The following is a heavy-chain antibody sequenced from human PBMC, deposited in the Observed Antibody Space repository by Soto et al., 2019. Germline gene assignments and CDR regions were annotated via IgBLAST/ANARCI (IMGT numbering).Heavy chain of an antibody. CDR2: ISSIISYT. V-gene: IGHV3-11*05. Sequence: GGSLRLSCAASGFTFSDYYMIWIRQAPVNGLEFVSYISSIISYTNYADSVKGRFTISRYNAKNSLYLQMNSLRAYYTAVYYFARDSHRRWARYYYYGMDVWGQGTTVTVSS. CDR3: ARDSHRRWARYYYYGMDV. CDR1: GFTFSDYY. J-gene: IGHJ6*02.